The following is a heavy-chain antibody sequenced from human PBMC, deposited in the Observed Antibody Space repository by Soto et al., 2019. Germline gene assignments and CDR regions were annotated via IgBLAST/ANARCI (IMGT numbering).Heavy chain of an antibody. J-gene: IGHJ4*02. CDR2: IIPLFDSA. V-gene: IGHV1-69*06. D-gene: IGHD3-3*01. CDR3: AASTFRSGVSGYFHLDH. CDR1: GDTFSNQA. Sequence: ASVKVSCKTSGDTFSNQAISWVRQAPGQGLEWMGGIIPLFDSASYAQRSHDRVTITADKFTNTVYMELRSLTSEDTAVYYCAASTFRSGVSGYFHLDHWGQGTLVTVSS.